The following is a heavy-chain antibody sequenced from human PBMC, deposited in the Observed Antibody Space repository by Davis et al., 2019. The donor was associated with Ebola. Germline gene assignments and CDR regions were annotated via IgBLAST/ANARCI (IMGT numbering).Heavy chain of an antibody. V-gene: IGHV1-2*06. CDR2: INPNSGGT. CDR1: EYTFTAYY. J-gene: IGHJ6*04. CDR3: ARDRIVASTLLGDYYGMDV. D-gene: IGHD5-12*01. Sequence: ASVKVSCKASEYTFTAYYIHWVRQAPGQGLEWMGRINPNSGGTNYAQKFQGRVTMTSDTSITTAYMEVRRLRSDDTAVYYCARDRIVASTLLGDYYGMDVWGKGTTVTVSS.